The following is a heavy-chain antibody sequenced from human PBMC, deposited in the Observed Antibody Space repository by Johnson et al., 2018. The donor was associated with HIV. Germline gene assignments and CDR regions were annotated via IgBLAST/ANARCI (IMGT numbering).Heavy chain of an antibody. CDR3: ASTNIAAPTGSDAFDI. CDR2: IYSGGST. D-gene: IGHD6-13*01. CDR1: GFTVSSNY. J-gene: IGHJ3*02. Sequence: EQLVESGGGLVQPGGSLRLSCAASGFTVSSNYMSWVRQAPGKGLEWVSVIYSGGSTYYADSVKGRFTISRYNSKNTLYLQKNSLRAEDTAVYYCASTNIAAPTGSDAFDIWGQGTMVTVSS. V-gene: IGHV3-66*02.